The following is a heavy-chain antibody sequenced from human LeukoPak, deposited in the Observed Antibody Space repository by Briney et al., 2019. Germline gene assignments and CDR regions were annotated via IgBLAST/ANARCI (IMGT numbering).Heavy chain of an antibody. CDR3: ARLRGGYRLY. D-gene: IGHD5-24*01. J-gene: IGHJ4*02. CDR2: ISSSGSTI. CDR1: GSTFSDYE. Sequence: PGGSLRLSCAASGSTFSDYEMNWVRQAPGKGLEWVSYISSSGSTIYYADSVKGRFTISRDNAKNSLYLQINSLRAEDTAVYYCARLRGGYRLYWGQGTLVTVSS. V-gene: IGHV3-48*03.